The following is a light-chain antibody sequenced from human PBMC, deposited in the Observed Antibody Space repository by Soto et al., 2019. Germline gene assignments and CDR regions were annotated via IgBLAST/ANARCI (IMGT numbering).Light chain of an antibody. J-gene: IGLJ1*01. V-gene: IGLV2-11*01. CDR1: NSDVGGSDY. Sequence: ALTQPRSLSWSPGQSVTISCTGTNSDVGGSDYVSWFQHYPGKGPKLLIYDVTRRPSGVPDRFSGSKSGNTASLTISGLQVEDEADYYCCSHAGSYTFRVFGTGTKVTVL. CDR2: DVT. CDR3: CSHAGSYTFRV.